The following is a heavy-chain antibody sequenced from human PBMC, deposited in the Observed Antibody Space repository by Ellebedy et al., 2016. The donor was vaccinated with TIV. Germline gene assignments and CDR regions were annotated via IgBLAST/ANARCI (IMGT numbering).Heavy chain of an antibody. Sequence: GESLKISCAASGFTVSSTYMSWVRQAPGKGLEWVALTTQSGATYYADSVKGRFTMSRDSSQNTLRPQMNSLRVEDTAVYFCARETFNDVDLIVWGVLDIWGQGTMVAVSS. CDR1: GFTVSSTY. CDR2: TTQSGAT. D-gene: IGHD2/OR15-2a*01. V-gene: IGHV3-66*01. J-gene: IGHJ3*02. CDR3: ARETFNDVDLIVWGVLDI.